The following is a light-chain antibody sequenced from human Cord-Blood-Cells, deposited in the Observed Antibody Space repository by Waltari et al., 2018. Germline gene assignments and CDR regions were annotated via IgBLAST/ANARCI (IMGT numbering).Light chain of an antibody. CDR3: CSYAGSYTWV. V-gene: IGLV2-11*01. J-gene: IGLJ3*02. CDR1: SSAVGGYNY. Sequence: QSALTQPRSVSGSPGQSVTISCTGTSSAVGGYNYVSWYQQHPGKAPKLIIYDVSKRPSGVPDRFSGSKSGNTASLTISGLQAEDEADYYCCSYAGSYTWVFGGGTKLTVL. CDR2: DVS.